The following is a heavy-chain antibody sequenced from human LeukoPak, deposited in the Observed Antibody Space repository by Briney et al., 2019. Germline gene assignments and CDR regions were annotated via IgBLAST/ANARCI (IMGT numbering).Heavy chain of an antibody. Sequence: GGSLRLSCAASGFTFCSYSMNWVRQAPGKGLEWVSSISSSSSYIYYADSVKGRFTISRGNAKNSLYLQMNSLRAEDMAVYYCARALPHFVSRYFDYWGQGTLVTVSS. D-gene: IGHD2-21*01. J-gene: IGHJ4*02. V-gene: IGHV3-21*01. CDR1: GFTFCSYS. CDR2: ISSSSSYI. CDR3: ARALPHFVSRYFDY.